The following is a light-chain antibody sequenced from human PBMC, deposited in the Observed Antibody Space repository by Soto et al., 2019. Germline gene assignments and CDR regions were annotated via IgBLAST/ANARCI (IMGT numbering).Light chain of an antibody. Sequence: QSALTQPASVSGSPGQSITISCTGTSSDGGSFNLVSWYQHHPGKAPKLMIYEGSKRPSGVSDRFSGSKSGNTASLTISGLQAEDEADYYCCSYAGSSTYVVFGGGTKLTVL. CDR2: EGS. CDR3: CSYAGSSTYVV. CDR1: SSDGGSFNL. J-gene: IGLJ2*01. V-gene: IGLV2-23*01.